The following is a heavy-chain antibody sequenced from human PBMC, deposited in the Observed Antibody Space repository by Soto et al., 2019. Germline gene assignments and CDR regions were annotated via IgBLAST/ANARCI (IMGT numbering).Heavy chain of an antibody. CDR1: GGSISSYY. V-gene: IGHV4-59*01. CDR3: ARDCYSSSWYCDYGMDV. Sequence: QVQLQESGPGLVKPSETLSLTCTVSGGSISSYYWSWIRQPPGKGLEWIGYIYYSGSTNYNPSLKSRVTITVDTSKNQFSRKLSSVTAADTAVYYCARDCYSSSWYCDYGMDVWGQGTTVTVSS. J-gene: IGHJ6*02. CDR2: IYYSGST. D-gene: IGHD6-13*01.